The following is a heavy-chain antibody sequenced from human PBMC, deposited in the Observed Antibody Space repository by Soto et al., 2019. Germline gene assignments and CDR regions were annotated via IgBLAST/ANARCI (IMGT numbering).Heavy chain of an antibody. CDR3: AVGDTFGGDIAPLDY. V-gene: IGHV3-21*01. Sequence: GGSLRLSCAASGFTFTSYSMNWVRQAPGKGLEWVSSISSSGTYKYYADSLKGRFTISRDNAQNSLYLQMNSLRAEDTAVYYCAVGDTFGGDIAPLDYWGQGTLVTVSS. J-gene: IGHJ4*02. D-gene: IGHD3-16*02. CDR1: GFTFTSYS. CDR2: ISSSGTYK.